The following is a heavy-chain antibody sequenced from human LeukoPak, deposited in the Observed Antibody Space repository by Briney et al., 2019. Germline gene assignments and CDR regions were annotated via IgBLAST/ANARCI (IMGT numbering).Heavy chain of an antibody. D-gene: IGHD6-19*01. CDR1: GGSISSSSYY. J-gene: IGHJ4*02. Sequence: SETLSLTCTVSGGSISSSSYYWGWIRQPPGKGLEWIGSIYYSGSTYYNPSLKSRVTISVDTSKNQFSLKLSSVTAADTAVYYCARDLGSGWYFYFDYWGQGTLVTVSS. CDR3: ARDLGSGWYFYFDY. V-gene: IGHV4-39*07. CDR2: IYYSGST.